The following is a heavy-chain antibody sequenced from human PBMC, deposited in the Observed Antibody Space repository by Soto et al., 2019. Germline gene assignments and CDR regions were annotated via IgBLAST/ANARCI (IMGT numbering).Heavy chain of an antibody. D-gene: IGHD3-10*01. CDR3: ARNYYGSGSYYAQEFDY. V-gene: IGHV4-31*03. CDR1: GGSISSGGYY. Sequence: SETLSLTCTVSGGSISSGGYYWSWIRQHPGKGLEWIGYIYYSGSTYYNPSLKSRVTISVDTSKNQFSLKLSSVTAADTAVYCCARNYYGSGSYYAQEFDYWGQGTLVTVSS. J-gene: IGHJ4*02. CDR2: IYYSGST.